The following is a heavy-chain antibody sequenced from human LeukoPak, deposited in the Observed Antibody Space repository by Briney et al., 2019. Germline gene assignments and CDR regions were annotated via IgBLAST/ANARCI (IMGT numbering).Heavy chain of an antibody. V-gene: IGHV4-39*02. CDR3: ARDSGHSYGYTYYYYYMDV. CDR1: GGSISSSSYY. CDR2: IYYSGST. D-gene: IGHD5-18*01. J-gene: IGHJ6*03. Sequence: SETLSLTCTVSGGSISSSSYYWGWIRQPPGKGLEWIGSIYYSGSTYYNPSLKSRVTISVDPSKNQFSLKLSSVTPADTAVYYCARDSGHSYGYTYYYYYMDVWGKGTTVTVSS.